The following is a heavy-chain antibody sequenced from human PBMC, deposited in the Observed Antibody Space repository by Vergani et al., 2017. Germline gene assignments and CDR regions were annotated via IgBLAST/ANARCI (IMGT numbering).Heavy chain of an antibody. V-gene: IGHV4-4*02. CDR2: IYHSGST. CDR3: ARFLTRTTIYYYYGMDV. CDR1: GGSISSSNW. J-gene: IGHJ6*04. D-gene: IGHD1-20*01. Sequence: QVQLQESGPGLVKPSATLSLTCAVSGGSISSSNWWSWVRHPPGKGLEWIGEIYHSGSTNYNPTLKSRVTITVTKSKNQFSLKLSSVTAADTAVYYCARFLTRTTIYYYYGMDVWGEGTTVTVSS.